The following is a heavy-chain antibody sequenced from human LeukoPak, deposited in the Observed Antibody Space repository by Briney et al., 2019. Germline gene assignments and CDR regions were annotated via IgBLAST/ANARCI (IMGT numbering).Heavy chain of an antibody. Sequence: SETLSLTCTVSGGSISSSTYFWGWIRQPPGKGLEWIGSIYHSGSTYYNPSLKSRVTISVDRSKNQFSLKLSSVTAADTAVYYCAGQPIRFLEWLSSGGAFDIWGQGTMVTVSS. CDR1: GGSISSSTYF. CDR3: AGQPIRFLEWLSSGGAFDI. CDR2: IYHSGST. V-gene: IGHV4-39*07. J-gene: IGHJ3*02. D-gene: IGHD3-3*01.